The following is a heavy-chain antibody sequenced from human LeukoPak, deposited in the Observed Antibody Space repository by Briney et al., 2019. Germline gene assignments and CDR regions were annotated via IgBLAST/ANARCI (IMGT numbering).Heavy chain of an antibody. D-gene: IGHD5-24*01. CDR1: GFTVSSNY. V-gene: IGHV3-66*01. CDR2: IYSGGST. Sequence: GGSPRLSCAASGFTVSSNYMSWVRQAPGKGLEWVSVIYSGGSTYYADSVKGRFTISRDNSKNTLYLQMNSLRAEDTAVYYCARGFEMATIRNWGQGTLVTVSS. CDR3: ARGFEMATIRN. J-gene: IGHJ4*02.